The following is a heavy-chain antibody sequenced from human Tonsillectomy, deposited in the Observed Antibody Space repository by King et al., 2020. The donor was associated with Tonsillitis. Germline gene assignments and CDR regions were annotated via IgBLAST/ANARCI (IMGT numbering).Heavy chain of an antibody. D-gene: IGHD5-12*01. Sequence: VQLVESGGGLVQPGGSLRLSCAASEFTFSSYSMNWVRQAPGKGLEWVSYISSSSSTIYYADSVRGRFTISRDNAKNSLYLQMNSLRAEDTAVYYCARVVGGYSDYAYPYWGQGTLVTVSS. CDR1: EFTFSSYS. V-gene: IGHV3-48*04. CDR3: ARVVGGYSDYAYPY. CDR2: ISSSSSTI. J-gene: IGHJ4*02.